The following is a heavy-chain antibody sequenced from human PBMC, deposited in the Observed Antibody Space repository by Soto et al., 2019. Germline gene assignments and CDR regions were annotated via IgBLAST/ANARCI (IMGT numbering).Heavy chain of an antibody. CDR3: VRDRSGAFDY. J-gene: IGHJ4*02. Sequence: EVQLVESGGGLVQPGGSLRLSCAASGFILSTYSMNWVRQAPGKGPELISHISPDSRIKSYADSVKGRFSMSRDNARSSLDLQMNSLRVEDTAVYYCVRDRSGAFDYWGQGSLVTVSS. CDR1: GFILSTYS. D-gene: IGHD3-10*01. CDR2: ISPDSRIK. V-gene: IGHV3-48*01.